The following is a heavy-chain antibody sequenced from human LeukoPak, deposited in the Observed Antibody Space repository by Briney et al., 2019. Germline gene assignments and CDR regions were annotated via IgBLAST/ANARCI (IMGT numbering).Heavy chain of an antibody. D-gene: IGHD3-22*01. CDR1: GFTVSSIY. V-gene: IGHV3-66*02. Sequence: GGSLRLSCAASGFTVSSIYMSWVRQAPGKGLEWVSVIYSGGSTYYADSVKGRFTISRDNSKNTLYLQMNSLRAEDTAVYYCARDPMMSYDSSGEWGQGTLVTVSS. J-gene: IGHJ4*02. CDR2: IYSGGST. CDR3: ARDPMMSYDSSGE.